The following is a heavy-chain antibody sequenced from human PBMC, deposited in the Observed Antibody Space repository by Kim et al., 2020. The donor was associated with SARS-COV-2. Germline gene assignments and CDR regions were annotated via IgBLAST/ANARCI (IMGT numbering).Heavy chain of an antibody. CDR1: GGSISSSSYY. Sequence: SETLSLTCTVSGGSISSSSYYWGWIRQPPGKGLEWIGSIYYSGSTYYNPSLKSRVTISVDTSKNQFSLKLISMTAADTAVYYCARESVQGWELPIDYWGEGNLVTVSS. CDR2: IYYSGST. CDR3: ARESVQGWELPIDY. J-gene: IGHJ4*02. V-gene: IGHV4-39*07. D-gene: IGHD1-26*01.